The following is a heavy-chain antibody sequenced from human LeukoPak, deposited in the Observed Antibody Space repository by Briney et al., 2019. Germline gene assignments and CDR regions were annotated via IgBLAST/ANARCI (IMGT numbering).Heavy chain of an antibody. Sequence: SETLSLTCTVSGGSISSGGYYWSWIRQHPGKGLEWIGYIYYSGSTYYNPSLKSRVTISVDTSKNQFSLKLSSVTAADTAVYYCARDRTIAGNAQNWFDPWGQGTLVTVSS. J-gene: IGHJ5*02. D-gene: IGHD6-13*01. CDR2: IYYSGST. V-gene: IGHV4-31*03. CDR1: GGSISSGGYY. CDR3: ARDRTIAGNAQNWFDP.